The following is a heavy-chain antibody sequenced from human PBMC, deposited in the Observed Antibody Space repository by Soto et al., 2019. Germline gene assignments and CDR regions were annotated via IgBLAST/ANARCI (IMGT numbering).Heavy chain of an antibody. J-gene: IGHJ6*02. Sequence: QVPLVESGGGVVQPGRSLRLSCAASGFTFSSYGMHWVRQAPGKGLEWVAVISYDGSNKYYADSVKGRFTITRDNSKNTLYLQMNSLRAEDTAVYYCAKAMGSSWHYYYYGMDVWGQGTTVTVSS. D-gene: IGHD6-13*01. CDR3: AKAMGSSWHYYYYGMDV. CDR1: GFTFSSYG. V-gene: IGHV3-30*18. CDR2: ISYDGSNK.